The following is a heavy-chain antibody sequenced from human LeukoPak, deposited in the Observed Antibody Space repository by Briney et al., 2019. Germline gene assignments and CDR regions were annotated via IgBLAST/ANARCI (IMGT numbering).Heavy chain of an antibody. Sequence: SETLSLTCTVSGASISISSDYWGWIRQPPGKGLEWIGSIYYSGSTYYNPSLRSRVTISVDTSKNQFSLKLSSVTAADTAVYYCARDDWYFDLWGRGTLVTVSS. CDR3: ARDDWYFDL. CDR2: IYYSGST. CDR1: GASISISSDY. V-gene: IGHV4-39*02. J-gene: IGHJ2*01.